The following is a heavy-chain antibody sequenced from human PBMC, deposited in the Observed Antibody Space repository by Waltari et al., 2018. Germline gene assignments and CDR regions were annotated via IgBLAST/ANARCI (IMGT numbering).Heavy chain of an antibody. CDR1: GYSFTSYW. V-gene: IGHV5-51*01. J-gene: IGHJ4*02. CDR2: IYPGDSDT. D-gene: IGHD3-3*01. CDR3: ARQEFGVVTPYYFDY. Sequence: EVQLVQSGAEVKKPGESLKISCKGSGYSFTSYWIDWVRQMPGKGLEWMGIIYPGDSDTRYSPSFQGQVTISADKSISTAYLQWSSLKASDTAMYYCARQEFGVVTPYYFDYWGQGTLVTVSS.